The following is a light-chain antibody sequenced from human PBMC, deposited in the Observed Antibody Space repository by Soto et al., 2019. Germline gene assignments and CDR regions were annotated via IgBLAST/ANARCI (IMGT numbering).Light chain of an antibody. V-gene: IGLV2-11*01. CDR3: CSYSGSDTLL. CDR1: SSDVGYYNY. Sequence: QSALTQPPSVSGSPGQSITISCTGTSSDVGYYNYVSWYQQYPGKAPKVIIYDVTDRPSAVPDRFSGSKSGNTASLTISGLQAEDEAEYLCCSYSGSDTLLFGGGTKVTVL. CDR2: DVT. J-gene: IGLJ3*02.